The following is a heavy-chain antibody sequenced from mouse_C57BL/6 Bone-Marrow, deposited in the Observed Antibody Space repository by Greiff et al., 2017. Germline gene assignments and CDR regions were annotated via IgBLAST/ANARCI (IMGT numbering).Heavy chain of an antibody. CDR2: ISSGSSTI. V-gene: IGHV5-17*01. CDR1: GFTFSDYG. D-gene: IGHD2-3*01. J-gene: IGHJ4*01. CDR3: ARIYDGYYNYAMDY. Sequence: EVQLQESGGGLVKPGGSLKLSCAASGFTFSDYGMHWVRQAPEKGLEWVAYISSGSSTIYYADTVKGRFTISRDNAKNTLFLQMTSLRSEDTAMYYCARIYDGYYNYAMDYWGQGTSVTVSS.